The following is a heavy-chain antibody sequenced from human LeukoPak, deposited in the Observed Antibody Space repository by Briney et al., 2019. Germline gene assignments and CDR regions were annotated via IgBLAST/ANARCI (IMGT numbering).Heavy chain of an antibody. CDR3: ARTRYYYNSRSYGAPYYFDY. D-gene: IGHD3-10*01. CDR1: GGSISSSSGY. V-gene: IGHV4-39*01. Sequence: PSETLSLTCTVSGGSISSSSGYWGWIRQPPGKGLEWIGNIYYSGSTYYNPSLKSRVTISVDTSKNQFSLKLSSVTAADTAVYYCARTRYYYNSRSYGAPYYFDYWGQGTLVTVSS. J-gene: IGHJ4*02. CDR2: IYYSGST.